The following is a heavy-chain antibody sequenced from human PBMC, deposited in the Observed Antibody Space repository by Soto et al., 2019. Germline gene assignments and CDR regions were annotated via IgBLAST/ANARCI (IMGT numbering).Heavy chain of an antibody. D-gene: IGHD2-21*01. CDR2: ISYDGSNK. V-gene: IGHV3-30*03. CDR3: ATCCGHAHGGNSHDY. J-gene: IGHJ4*02. CDR1: GFSFSSDG. Sequence: GVSLRLSCAASGFSFSSDGMHWVRQAPGKGLEWVAVISYDGSNKYYADSVKGRFTISRDNSKNTLYLQMNSLRAEDTAVYYCATCCGHAHGGNSHDYWGQGALVTVSS.